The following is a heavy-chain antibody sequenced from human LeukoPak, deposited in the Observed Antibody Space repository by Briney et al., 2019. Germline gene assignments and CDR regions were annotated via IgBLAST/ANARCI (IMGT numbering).Heavy chain of an antibody. V-gene: IGHV3-66*02. CDR2: IYSGGSA. D-gene: IGHD1-26*01. CDR1: GFTVSSNY. J-gene: IGHJ6*02. Sequence: GGSLRLSCAASGFTVSSNYMSWVRQAPGKGLEWVSVIYSGGSAYYADSVKGRFTISRDNSKNTLYLQMNSLRAEDTAVYYCARDPRGDYYYYGMDVWGQGTTVTVSS. CDR3: ARDPRGDYYYYGMDV.